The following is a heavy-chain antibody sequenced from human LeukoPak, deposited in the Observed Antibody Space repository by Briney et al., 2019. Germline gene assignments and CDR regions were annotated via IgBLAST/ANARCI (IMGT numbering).Heavy chain of an antibody. CDR3: AKLSHYYYDSSGYDASY. CDR1: GFTFSSYS. CDR2: ITGSSTTR. Sequence: GGSLRLSCTASGFTFSSYSMNWVRQAPGKGLEWVSFITGSSTTRYYADSVKGRFTISRDNSKNTLYLQMNSLRAEDTAVYYCAKLSHYYYDSSGYDASYWGQGTLVTVSS. D-gene: IGHD3-22*01. V-gene: IGHV3-48*01. J-gene: IGHJ4*02.